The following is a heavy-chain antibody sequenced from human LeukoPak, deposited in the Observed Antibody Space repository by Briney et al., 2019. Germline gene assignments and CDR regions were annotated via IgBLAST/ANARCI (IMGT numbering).Heavy chain of an antibody. V-gene: IGHV3-23*01. CDR3: GSSFLLVFGEGCGH. Sequence: GGSLRLSCAASGFTFSSYTMNWVRQAPGKGLEWVSTISGGADSTFYADSVKGRFTFSRDNSQNMLYLQMNSLRAEDTAVYYCGSSFLLVFGEGCGHWGQGTRVTVSS. CDR2: ISGGADST. D-gene: IGHD3-10*02. J-gene: IGHJ4*02. CDR1: GFTFSSYT.